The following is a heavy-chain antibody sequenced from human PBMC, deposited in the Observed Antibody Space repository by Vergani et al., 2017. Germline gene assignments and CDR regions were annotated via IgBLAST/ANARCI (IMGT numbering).Heavy chain of an antibody. V-gene: IGHV3-30-3*01. CDR1: GFALNRHA. CDR2: ISFDGTNE. CDR3: VRDRGLCAGGRCYTEAWDY. Sequence: QVQLVESGGGVVQPGTSLRLSCVVSGFALNRHAMYWVRQAPGKGLEWVVGISFDGTNECYPDLVKGRFTISRDIAKNTLYLQVRSLRLEDTGVYHCVRDRGLCAGGRCYTEAWDYWGQGTPVTVSS. J-gene: IGHJ4*02. D-gene: IGHD2-2*02.